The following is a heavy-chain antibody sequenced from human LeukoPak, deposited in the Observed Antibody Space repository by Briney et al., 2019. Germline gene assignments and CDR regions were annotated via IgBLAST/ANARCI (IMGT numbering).Heavy chain of an antibody. CDR3: ARLISARGYSYGRQPNYYMDV. CDR1: GGSFSGYY. CDR2: INHSGST. J-gene: IGHJ6*03. D-gene: IGHD5-18*01. Sequence: SETLSLTRAVYGGSFSGYYWSWIRQPPGKGLEWIGEINHSGSTNYNPSLKSRVTISVDTSENQFSLKLSSVTAADTAVYYCARLISARGYSYGRQPNYYMDVWGKGTTVTISS. V-gene: IGHV4-34*01.